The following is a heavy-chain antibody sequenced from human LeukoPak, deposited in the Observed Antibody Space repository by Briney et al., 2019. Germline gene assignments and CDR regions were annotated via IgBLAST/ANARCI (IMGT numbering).Heavy chain of an antibody. V-gene: IGHV4-30-4*02. CDR1: GGSISSGDYY. D-gene: IGHD3-9*01. CDR3: ARGIRYFDSSMMSDY. J-gene: IGHJ4*02. CDR2: IYYSGST. Sequence: SETLSLTCTVSGGSISSGDYYWSWIRQPPGKGLEWIGYIYYSGSTYYNPSLKSRVTISVDTSKNQFSLKLSSVTAADTAVYYCARGIRYFDSSMMSDYWGQGTLVTVSS.